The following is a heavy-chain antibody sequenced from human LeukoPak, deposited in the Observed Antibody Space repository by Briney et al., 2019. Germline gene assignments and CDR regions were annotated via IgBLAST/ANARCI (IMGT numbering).Heavy chain of an antibody. J-gene: IGHJ4*02. Sequence: PGGSLRLSCAASRFTFNTYAMSWVRQAPGKGLEWVSAISVIGGSTYYADSVKGRFTISRDNSKNTLYLQMNSLRAEDTAVYYCAKTAVSMDRGASDYWGQGTLVTVSS. CDR2: ISVIGGST. D-gene: IGHD3-10*01. V-gene: IGHV3-23*01. CDR1: RFTFNTYA. CDR3: AKTAVSMDRGASDY.